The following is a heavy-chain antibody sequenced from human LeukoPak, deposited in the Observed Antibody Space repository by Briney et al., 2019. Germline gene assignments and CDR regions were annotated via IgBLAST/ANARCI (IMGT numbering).Heavy chain of an antibody. CDR1: GYSISNGYN. CDR2: IYSGGST. V-gene: IGHV3-53*04. D-gene: IGHD5-18*01. Sequence: ETLSLTCTVSGYSISNGYNWGWVRQAPGKGLEWVSVIYSGGSTYYADSVKGRFTISRHNSKNTLYLQMNSLRAEDTAVYYCARAVWYSYDAGDYYYYGMDVWGQGTTVTVSS. CDR3: ARAVWYSYDAGDYYYYGMDV. J-gene: IGHJ6*02.